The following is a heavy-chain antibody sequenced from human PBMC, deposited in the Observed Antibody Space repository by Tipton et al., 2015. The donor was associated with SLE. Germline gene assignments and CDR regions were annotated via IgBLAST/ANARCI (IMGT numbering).Heavy chain of an antibody. J-gene: IGHJ4*02. Sequence: SLRLSCAGSGFIFSDYTVNWVRQAPGKGLEWISSIDSRGQTTYYADSVKGRFTISRDNSKNTLFLQMDNLGADDTAVFYCARAMGSTTGDFDYWGQGVLITV. CDR3: ARAMGSTTGDFDY. CDR1: GFIFSDYT. D-gene: IGHD1-1*01. CDR2: IDSRGQTT. V-gene: IGHV3-48*01.